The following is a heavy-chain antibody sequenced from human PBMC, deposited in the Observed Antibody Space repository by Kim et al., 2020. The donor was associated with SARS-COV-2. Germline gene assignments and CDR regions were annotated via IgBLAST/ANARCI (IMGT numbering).Heavy chain of an antibody. Sequence: ASVKVSCKASGYTFSSFPMSWVRQAPGQGLEWMGWINTNTGNPTYVQGFTGRFVFSLDTSVSMAYLQISSLKAEDTAVYYCTRDAQYTSGRYHDVWGQGTLVIVSS. CDR1: GYTFSSFP. D-gene: IGHD6-19*01. J-gene: IGHJ4*02. CDR2: INTNTGNP. V-gene: IGHV7-4-1*04. CDR3: TRDAQYTSGRYHDV.